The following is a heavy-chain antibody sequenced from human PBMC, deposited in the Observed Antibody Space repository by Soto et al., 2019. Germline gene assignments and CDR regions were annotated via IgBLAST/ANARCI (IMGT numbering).Heavy chain of an antibody. CDR2: IYYSGST. V-gene: IGHV4-61*01. CDR1: GGSVSSGSYY. J-gene: IGHJ6*02. CDR3: ARGVYDFWSGYSPNYYYYGMDV. D-gene: IGHD3-3*01. Sequence: ETLSLTCTVSGGSVSSGSYYWSWIRQPPGKGLEWIGYIYYSGSTNYNPSLKSRVTISVDTSKNQFSLKLSSVTAADTAVYYCARGVYDFWSGYSPNYYYYGMDVWGQGTTVTVSS.